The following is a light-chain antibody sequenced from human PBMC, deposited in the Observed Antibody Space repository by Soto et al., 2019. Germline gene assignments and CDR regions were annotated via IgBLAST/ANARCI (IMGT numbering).Light chain of an antibody. CDR3: QQYGSSPIT. Sequence: IVMTQAPSTLSVSPGGIATLSCRASQSISDTLAWYQQKPGQAPRLLIYGASSRATGIPDRFSGSGSGTDFTLTISRLEPEDFAVYYCQQYGSSPITFGQGTRLEIK. CDR1: QSISDT. V-gene: IGKV3-20*01. CDR2: GAS. J-gene: IGKJ5*01.